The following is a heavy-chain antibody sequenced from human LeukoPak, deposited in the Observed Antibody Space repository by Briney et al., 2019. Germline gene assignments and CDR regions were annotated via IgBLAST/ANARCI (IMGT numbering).Heavy chain of an antibody. CDR3: ASAYGDYINWFDP. Sequence: SETLSLTCAVSGGSISSGDYYWSWIRQPPGKGLEWIGYIYYSGSTYYNPSLKSRVTISVDTSKNQFSLKLSSVTAADTAVYYCASAYGDYINWFDPWGQGTLVTVSS. J-gene: IGHJ5*02. CDR1: GGSISSGDYY. D-gene: IGHD4-17*01. CDR2: IYYSGST. V-gene: IGHV4-30-4*01.